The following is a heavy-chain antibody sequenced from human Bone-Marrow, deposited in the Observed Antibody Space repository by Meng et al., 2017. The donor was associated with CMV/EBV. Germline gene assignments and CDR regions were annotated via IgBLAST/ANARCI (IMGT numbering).Heavy chain of an antibody. V-gene: IGHV4-39*07. J-gene: IGHJ6*02. Sequence: SETLSLTCTVSAVSVISGSYYWGWIRQPPGKGLEWIGSIYYSGSTYYNPSLKSRVTISVDTSKNQFSLKLSSVTAADTAVYYCARDYDFWSGYYSGYYGMDVWGQGTTVTVSS. CDR3: ARDYDFWSGYYSGYYGMDV. CDR1: AVSVISGSYY. CDR2: IYYSGST. D-gene: IGHD3-3*01.